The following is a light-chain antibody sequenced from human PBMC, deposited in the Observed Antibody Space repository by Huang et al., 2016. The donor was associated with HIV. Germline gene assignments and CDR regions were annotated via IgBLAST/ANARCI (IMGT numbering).Light chain of an antibody. J-gene: IGKJ4*01. CDR3: QQYVNLLLT. Sequence: DIQMTQSPSSLSASVGDRVTITCQASQDISKYLNWYQQKPGKAPKLLIYDASNFETGVPSRFSGSGSGTEFTFTINSLQPEDIATYYCQQYVNLLLTFGGGTKVEIK. CDR2: DAS. CDR1: QDISKY. V-gene: IGKV1-33*01.